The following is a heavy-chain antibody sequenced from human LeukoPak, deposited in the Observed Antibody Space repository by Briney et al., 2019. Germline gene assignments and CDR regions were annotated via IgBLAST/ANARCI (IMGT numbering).Heavy chain of an antibody. V-gene: IGHV1-2*02. CDR2: INPNSGGT. CDR1: GYTFTGYY. Sequence: GASVKVSCKASGYTFTGYYMHWVRQAPGQGLEWMGWINPNSGGTNYAQKFQGRVTMTRDTSISTAYMELSRLRSDDTAVYYCARAVGDYAPWYYYYYMDVWGKGTTVTVSS. CDR3: ARAVGDYAPWYYYYYMDV. D-gene: IGHD4-17*01. J-gene: IGHJ6*03.